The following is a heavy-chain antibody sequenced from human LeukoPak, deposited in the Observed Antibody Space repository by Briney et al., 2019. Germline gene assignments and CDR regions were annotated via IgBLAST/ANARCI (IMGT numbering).Heavy chain of an antibody. CDR2: INHSGST. Sequence: SETLSLTCAVYGGSFSGYYWRWIRQPPGKGLEWMGEINHSGSTNFNPSLKSRGTISVDTSKNQFSLKLRSVTAADTAVYYCARGLRWRTPLYYYYYMDVWGKGTTVTVSS. CDR1: GGSFSGYY. D-gene: IGHD4-23*01. CDR3: ARGLRWRTPLYYYYYMDV. V-gene: IGHV4-34*01. J-gene: IGHJ6*03.